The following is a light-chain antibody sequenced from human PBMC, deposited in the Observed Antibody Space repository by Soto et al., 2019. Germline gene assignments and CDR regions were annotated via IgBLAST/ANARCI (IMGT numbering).Light chain of an antibody. J-gene: IGKJ4*01. Sequence: DIQVTQSPSSLSASVGDRVTITCRASQGISSYLAWYQQKPGKAPKLLIYTTSTLQSGVPSRFSGSGSGTDFTLTISSLQPEDFATYYCQQLNSSPLTFGGGTKV. CDR2: TTS. V-gene: IGKV1-9*01. CDR3: QQLNSSPLT. CDR1: QGISSY.